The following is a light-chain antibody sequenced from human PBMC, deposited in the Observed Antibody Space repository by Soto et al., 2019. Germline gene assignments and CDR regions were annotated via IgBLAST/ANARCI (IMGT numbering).Light chain of an antibody. CDR1: QTVSSN. J-gene: IGKJ3*01. V-gene: IGKV3-15*01. CDR3: QRDNAWPPFT. CDR2: GAS. Sequence: EIVMTQSPATLSVSPGERATLSCRASQTVSSNLAWYQQKPGQAPRLLIHGASTRAAGIPARFSGSGSGTEFALTISCLQSEDFAVYSCQRDNAWPPFTVGPGTRVDIK.